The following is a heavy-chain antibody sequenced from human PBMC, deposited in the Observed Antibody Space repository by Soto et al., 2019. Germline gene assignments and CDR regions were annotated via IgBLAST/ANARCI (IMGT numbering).Heavy chain of an antibody. J-gene: IGHJ5*02. CDR3: SRGITGGLDA. CDR1: GFVFNDYD. CDR2: ISYDGSNR. Sequence: QVQLAESGGGVVQPGRSLRLSCTTSGFVFNDYDIHWVRQAPGKGLAWLASISYDGSNRYYADSVKGRFTISRDNSKNTLSLQINTLGAEDTAVYYCSRGITGGLDAWGPGTLVTVSS. V-gene: IGHV3-30*03. D-gene: IGHD1-20*01.